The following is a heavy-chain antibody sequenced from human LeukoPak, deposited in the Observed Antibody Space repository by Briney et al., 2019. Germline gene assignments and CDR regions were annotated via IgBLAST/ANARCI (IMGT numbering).Heavy chain of an antibody. J-gene: IGHJ2*01. CDR3: ARRYSSSWYGLYFDL. CDR1: GGSFSGYY. CDR2: INHSGST. V-gene: IGHV4-34*01. D-gene: IGHD6-13*01. Sequence: SETLSLTCAVYGGSFSGYYWSWIRQPPGKGLEWIGEINHSGSTNYNPSLKSRVTISVDTSKNQFSLKLSSVTAADTAVYYCARRYSSSWYGLYFDLWGRGTLVTVSS.